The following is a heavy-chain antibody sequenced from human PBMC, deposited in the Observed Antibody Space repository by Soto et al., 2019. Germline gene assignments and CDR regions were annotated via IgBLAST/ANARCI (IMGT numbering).Heavy chain of an antibody. Sequence: QVQLQESGPGLVKPSETLSLTCTVSGASIRSRNYYWGWIRQPPGKGLEWIGTIYYSGTTFYNPSLKSRVTVSVDTSRNQFFLKLSSVAAADSSVYYCARSYSTNWTPNWFDPWGQGTLVTVSS. V-gene: IGHV4-39*01. J-gene: IGHJ5*02. CDR2: IYYSGTT. CDR3: ARSYSTNWTPNWFDP. CDR1: GASIRSRNYY. D-gene: IGHD2-2*01.